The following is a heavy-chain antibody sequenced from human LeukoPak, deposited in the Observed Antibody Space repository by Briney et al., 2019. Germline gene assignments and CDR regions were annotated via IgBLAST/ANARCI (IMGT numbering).Heavy chain of an antibody. CDR3: ARGGDHGRPPYNWFDP. CDR2: IIPIFGVA. V-gene: IGHV1-69*04. Sequence: AASVKVSCKASGGTFSSYAISWVRQAPGQGLEWMGRIIPIFGVANYAQKFQGRVTITADKSTSTAYMELSSLRSEDTAVYYCARGGDHGRPPYNWFDPWGQGTLVTVSS. D-gene: IGHD4-17*01. J-gene: IGHJ5*02. CDR1: GGTFSSYA.